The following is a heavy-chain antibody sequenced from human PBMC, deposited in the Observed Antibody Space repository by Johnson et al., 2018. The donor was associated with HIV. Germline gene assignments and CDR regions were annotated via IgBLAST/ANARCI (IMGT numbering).Heavy chain of an antibody. CDR2: IKSKTDGGTT. J-gene: IGHJ3*02. CDR1: GFTFSNAW. CDR3: ATDLFSLILEDDAFDT. Sequence: VQLVESGGGLVKPGGSLRLSCAASGFTFSNAWMSWVRQAPGKGLEWVGRIKSKTDGGTTDYAAPVKGRFTISRDDSKNTLYLQMNSLKIEDTAVYYCATDLFSLILEDDAFDTWGQGTMVTVSS. V-gene: IGHV3-15*01.